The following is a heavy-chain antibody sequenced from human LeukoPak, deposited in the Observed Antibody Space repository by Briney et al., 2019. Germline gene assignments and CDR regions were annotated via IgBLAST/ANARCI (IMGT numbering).Heavy chain of an antibody. CDR3: ARAGGWAREDYKGDAFDI. V-gene: IGHV1-18*01. J-gene: IGHJ3*02. CDR2: ISTYNGNS. Sequence: ASVKVSCKASGYTFTNYGISWVRQAPGQGLEWMGWISTYNGNSNYAQKLQDRVTMTTDTSTTTAYMDLRSLRSDDTAVYYCARAGGWAREDYKGDAFDIWGQGTMVTVSS. D-gene: IGHD6-19*01. CDR1: GYTFTNYG.